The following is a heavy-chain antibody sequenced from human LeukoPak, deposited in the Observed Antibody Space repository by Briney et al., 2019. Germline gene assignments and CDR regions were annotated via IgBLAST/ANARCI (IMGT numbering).Heavy chain of an antibody. CDR3: ARTYSSGWYAYNWFDP. CDR2: IIPIFGTA. Sequence: SVKVSCKASGGTFRSYAISWVRQAPGQGLEWMGGIIPIFGTANYAQKFQGRVTITADESTSTAYMELSSLRSEDTAVYYCARTYSSGWYAYNWFDPWGQGTLVTVSS. D-gene: IGHD6-19*01. J-gene: IGHJ5*02. CDR1: GGTFRSYA. V-gene: IGHV1-69*01.